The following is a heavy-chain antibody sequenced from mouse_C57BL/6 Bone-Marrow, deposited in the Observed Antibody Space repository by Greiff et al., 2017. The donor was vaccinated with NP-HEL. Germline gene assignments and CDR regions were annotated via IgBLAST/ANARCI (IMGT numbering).Heavy chain of an antibody. CDR2: IYPRSGNT. V-gene: IGHV1-81*01. J-gene: IGHJ2*01. D-gene: IGHD3-3*01. Sequence: QVQLKESGAELARPGASVKLSCKASGYTFTSYGISWVKQRTGQGLEWIGEIYPRSGNTYYNEKFKGKATLTADKSSSTAYMELRSLTSEDSAVYFCARKGCWDEKDYWGQGTTLTVSS. CDR1: GYTFTSYG. CDR3: ARKGCWDEKDY.